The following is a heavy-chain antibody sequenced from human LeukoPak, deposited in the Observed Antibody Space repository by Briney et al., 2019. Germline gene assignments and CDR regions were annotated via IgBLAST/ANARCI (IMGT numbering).Heavy chain of an antibody. CDR2: ISSSSSYI. CDR1: GFTFSSSS. V-gene: IGHV3-21*01. D-gene: IGHD3-3*01. CDR3: ATSDDLWSGMDN. J-gene: IGHJ4*02. Sequence: KPGGSLKLSCAVSGFTFSSSSMNWVRQAPGKGLEWVSSISSSSSYIYYADSVKGRFTISRDNAKNSLYLQMDSLRAEDTAVYYCATSDDLWSGMDNWGQGTLVTVSS.